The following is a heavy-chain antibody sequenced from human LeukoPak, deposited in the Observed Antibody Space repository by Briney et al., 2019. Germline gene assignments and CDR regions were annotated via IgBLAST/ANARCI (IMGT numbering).Heavy chain of an antibody. V-gene: IGHV4-59*08. D-gene: IGHD6-6*01. CDR2: IYYSGST. Sequence: SETLSLTCTVSGGSISSYYWSWIRQPLGKGLEWIGYIYYSGSTNYNPSLKSRVTISVDTSKNQFSLKLSSVTAADTAVYYCARLAAARARAFDIWGQGTMVTVSS. J-gene: IGHJ3*02. CDR3: ARLAAARARAFDI. CDR1: GGSISSYY.